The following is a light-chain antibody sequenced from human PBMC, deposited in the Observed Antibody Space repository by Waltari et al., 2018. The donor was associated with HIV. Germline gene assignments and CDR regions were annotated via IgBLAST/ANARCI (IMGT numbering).Light chain of an antibody. CDR2: KNS. Sequence: QSVLTQPPSASGSPGQRGTISCFGSTSNIGTNHVYWYQQLPGAAPRLLIYKNSQRPSGVPDRCSGSKSVTSASLAISGRRSEDEAEYYCATWDDSLSGRWVFGGGTKLTVL. J-gene: IGLJ3*02. CDR1: TSNIGTNH. V-gene: IGLV1-47*01. CDR3: ATWDDSLSGRWV.